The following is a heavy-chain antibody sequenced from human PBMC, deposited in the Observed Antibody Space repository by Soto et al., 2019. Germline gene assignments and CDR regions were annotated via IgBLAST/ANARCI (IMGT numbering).Heavy chain of an antibody. J-gene: IGHJ4*02. D-gene: IGHD3-10*01. Sequence: QVQLQQWGAGLLKPSVTLSLTCAVYGGSFSGYYWSWIRQPPGKGLEWIGEINHSGSTNYNPSLKSRVTISVDTSKNQFSLKLSSVTAADTAVYYCARGRTYYYGSGSDYWGQGTLVTVSS. CDR2: INHSGST. V-gene: IGHV4-34*01. CDR3: ARGRTYYYGSGSDY. CDR1: GGSFSGYY.